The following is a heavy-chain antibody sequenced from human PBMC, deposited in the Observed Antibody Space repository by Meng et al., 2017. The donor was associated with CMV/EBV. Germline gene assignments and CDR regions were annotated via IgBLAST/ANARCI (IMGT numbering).Heavy chain of an antibody. V-gene: IGHV4-39*01. CDR1: GGSISSSSYY. J-gene: IGHJ6*02. CDR3: ASQITDIYGDLYYYYYYGMDV. Sequence: SETLSLTCTVSGGSISSSSYYWGWIRQPPGKGLEWIGSIYCSGSTYYNPSLKSRVTISVDTSKNQFSLKLSSVTAADTAVYYCASQITDIYGDLYYYYYYGMDVWGQGTTVTVSS. D-gene: IGHD4-17*01. CDR2: IYCSGST.